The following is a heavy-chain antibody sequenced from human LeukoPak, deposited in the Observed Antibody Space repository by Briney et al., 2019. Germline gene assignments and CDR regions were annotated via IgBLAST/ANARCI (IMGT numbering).Heavy chain of an antibody. J-gene: IGHJ4*02. V-gene: IGHV4-30-4*01. Sequence: SQTLSLTCTVSGGSISSGDYYWSWIRQPSGKGLEWIRYIYYSGSTYYNPSLKSRVTISVDTSKNLFSLKLTSVTAADTAVYYCARGVEGYDLHYWGQGTLVTVSS. D-gene: IGHD5-12*01. CDR1: GGSISSGDYY. CDR3: ARGVEGYDLHY. CDR2: IYYSGST.